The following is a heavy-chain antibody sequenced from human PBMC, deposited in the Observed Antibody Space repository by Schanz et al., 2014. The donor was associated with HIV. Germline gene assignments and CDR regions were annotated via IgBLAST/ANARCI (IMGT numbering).Heavy chain of an antibody. D-gene: IGHD3-16*01. CDR2: TSYDGTKK. V-gene: IGHV3-30*18. CDR1: GFNFNSYG. Sequence: VQLVGSGGGVVQPGRSLRLSCVASGFNFNSYGMHWVRQAPGKGREWGAVTSYDGTKKHYADSVKGRFTISRDNSKNSLSLLIKSLRVEDTAVYYCAKDRNYYDDRYLGKGNYYYYYGMDVWGQGTTVTVSS. CDR3: AKDRNYYDDRYLGKGNYYYYYGMDV. J-gene: IGHJ6*02.